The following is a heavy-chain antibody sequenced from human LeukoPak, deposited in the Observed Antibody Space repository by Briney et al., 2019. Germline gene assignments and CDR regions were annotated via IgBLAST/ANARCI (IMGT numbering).Heavy chain of an antibody. Sequence: SETLSLTCIVSGGSISSRHWSWIRQPAGKGLEWIRHIYSSGSSNYNPSLKSRVTMSVDTSTNHFSLKLTSVTAADTAVYYCARRWTGENAFDIWGQGTMVTVSS. CDR1: GGSISSRH. CDR3: ARRWTGENAFDI. CDR2: IYSSGSS. D-gene: IGHD3/OR15-3a*01. J-gene: IGHJ3*02. V-gene: IGHV4-4*07.